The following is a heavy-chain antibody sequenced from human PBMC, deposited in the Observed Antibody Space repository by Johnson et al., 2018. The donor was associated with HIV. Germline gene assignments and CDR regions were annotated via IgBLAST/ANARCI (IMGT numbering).Heavy chain of an antibody. Sequence: QVQLVESGGGVVQPGGSLRLSCAASRFTFSSYGMHWVRQAPGKGLEWVTFIRYDGSNKYYADSVKGRFTISRDNSKNTLYLQMNSLRAEDTAVYYCAKGGPVLQFLEWLPGRAFDIWGQGTMVTVSS. D-gene: IGHD3-3*01. J-gene: IGHJ3*02. CDR2: IRYDGSNK. V-gene: IGHV3-30*02. CDR3: AKGGPVLQFLEWLPGRAFDI. CDR1: RFTFSSYG.